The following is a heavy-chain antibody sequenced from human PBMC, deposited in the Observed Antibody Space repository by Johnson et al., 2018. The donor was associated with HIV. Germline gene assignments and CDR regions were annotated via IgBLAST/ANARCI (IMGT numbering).Heavy chain of an antibody. V-gene: IGHV3-74*02. CDR2: IHSDGSTT. CDR1: GFTFSSYW. Sequence: VQLVESGGGLVQPGGSLRLSCAASGFTFSSYWMHWVRQAPGKGLVWVSRIHSDGSTTSYADSVKGRFTISSDNSKNAHYLQINSLRAEDTAIYYCTRGLDYYDSTGFRSASFDIWGQGTMVIVSP. CDR3: TRGLDYYDSTGFRSASFDI. J-gene: IGHJ3*02. D-gene: IGHD3-22*01.